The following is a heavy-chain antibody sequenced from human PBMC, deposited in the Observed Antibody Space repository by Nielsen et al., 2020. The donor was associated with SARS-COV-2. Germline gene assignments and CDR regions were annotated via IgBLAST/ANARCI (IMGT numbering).Heavy chain of an antibody. J-gene: IGHJ1*01. CDR1: GGSISSSSYY. V-gene: IGHV4-39*07. D-gene: IGHD6-19*01. CDR3: ARTVAGIPEYFQH. Sequence: SETLSLTCTVSGGSISSSSYYWGWIRQPPGKGLEWIGSIYYSGSTYYNPSLKSRVTISVDTSKNQFSLKLSSVTAADTAVYYCARTVAGIPEYFQHWGQGTLVTVSS. CDR2: IYYSGST.